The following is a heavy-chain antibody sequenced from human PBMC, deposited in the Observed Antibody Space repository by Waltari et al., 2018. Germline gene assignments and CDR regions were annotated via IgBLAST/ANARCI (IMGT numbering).Heavy chain of an antibody. V-gene: IGHV4-34*01. CDR2: INHSGST. D-gene: IGHD3-16*01. Sequence: QLQLQLWGAELLEHSETLAVTCAVYGGSFSGSCWSLILQPPGKGLEWIGEINHSGSTNYNPSLKSRVTISEETSKNQFTLKLSSVTAAYTAVYYGARDGWGQRLGWFDPWGQGTLVTVSS. CDR3: ARDGWGQRLGWFDP. J-gene: IGHJ5*02. CDR1: GGSFSGSC.